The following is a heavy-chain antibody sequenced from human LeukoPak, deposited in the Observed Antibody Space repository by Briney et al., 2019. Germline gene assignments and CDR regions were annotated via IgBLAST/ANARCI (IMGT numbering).Heavy chain of an antibody. Sequence: EASVKLSCTASGYTFTRYGITWVRQPPGQGIEWMGWISTYNGDTNHAQKLQGRVTMTTDTSTSTAYMEMRSLRSDDTAVYYCARVGRVREYDAFDIWGQGTMVTVSS. CDR2: ISTYNGDT. D-gene: IGHD3-10*01. V-gene: IGHV1-18*01. J-gene: IGHJ3*02. CDR3: ARVGRVREYDAFDI. CDR1: GYTFTRYG.